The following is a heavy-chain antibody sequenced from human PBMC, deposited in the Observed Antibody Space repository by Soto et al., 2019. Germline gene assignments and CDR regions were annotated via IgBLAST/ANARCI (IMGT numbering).Heavy chain of an antibody. J-gene: IGHJ3*02. CDR3: ARDRGGNSPPSYAFDI. Sequence: QVQLVESGGGVVQPGRSLRLSCAASGFTFSSYGMHWVRQAPGKGLEWVAVIWYDGSNKYYADSVKGRFTISRDNSKNTLYLQMNSLRAEDTAVYYCARDRGGNSPPSYAFDIWGQGTMVTVSA. CDR1: GFTFSSYG. V-gene: IGHV3-33*01. D-gene: IGHD2-21*02. CDR2: IWYDGSNK.